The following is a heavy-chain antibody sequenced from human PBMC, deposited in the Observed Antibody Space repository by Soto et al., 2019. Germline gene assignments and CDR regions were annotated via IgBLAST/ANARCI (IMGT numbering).Heavy chain of an antibody. J-gene: IGHJ4*02. D-gene: IGHD6-19*01. V-gene: IGHV4-59*02. CDR2: VYDSGST. CDR1: DYSVSNSY. CDR3: ARIPYISASFDY. Sequence: SLTCTVSDYSVSNSYWSWIRQSPGKGLEWIGYVYDSGSTTYSPSLKSRVTISVDTSKNQFSLRLRSVTAADTAVYYCARIPYISASFDYWGQGNLVTVSS.